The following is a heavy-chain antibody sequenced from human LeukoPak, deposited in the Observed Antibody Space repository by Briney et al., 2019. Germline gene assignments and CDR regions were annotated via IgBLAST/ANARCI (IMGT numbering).Heavy chain of an antibody. Sequence: GGSLRLSCAASGFTFSSYEMNWVRQAPGKGLEWVSYISSSGSTIYYAESVKGRITISRDNAKNSLFLQMNSLRVEDTAVYYCARDRGYSTFDYWGQGTLVTVSS. V-gene: IGHV3-48*03. CDR3: ARDRGYSTFDY. J-gene: IGHJ4*02. CDR1: GFTFSSYE. CDR2: ISSSGSTI. D-gene: IGHD4-23*01.